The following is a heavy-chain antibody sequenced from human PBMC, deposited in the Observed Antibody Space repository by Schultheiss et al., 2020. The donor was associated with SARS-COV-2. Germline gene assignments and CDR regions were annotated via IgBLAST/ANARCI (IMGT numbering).Heavy chain of an antibody. V-gene: IGHV4-61*08. Sequence: SETLSLTCTVSGGSISSGGYYWSWIRQPPGKGLEWIGYIYYSGSTNYNPSLKSRVTISVDTSKNQFSLKLSSVTAADTAVYYCARGLSGKLDYWGQGTLVTVSS. CDR1: GGSISSGGYY. D-gene: IGHD1-7*01. J-gene: IGHJ4*02. CDR2: IYYSGST. CDR3: ARGLSGKLDY.